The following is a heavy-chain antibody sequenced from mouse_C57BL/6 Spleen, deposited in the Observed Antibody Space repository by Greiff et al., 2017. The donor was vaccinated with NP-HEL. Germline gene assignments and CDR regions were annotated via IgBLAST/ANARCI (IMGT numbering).Heavy chain of an antibody. CDR3: ARSFYYYGSSSFAY. J-gene: IGHJ3*01. Sequence: VQRVESGPGLVAPSQSLSITCTVSGFSLTSYGVSWVRQPPGKGLEWLGVIWGDGSTNYHAALISRLSISKDNSKSQVVLKLNSLQTDDTATYYCARSFYYYGSSSFAYWGQGTLVTVSA. CDR1: GFSLTSYG. V-gene: IGHV2-3*01. D-gene: IGHD1-1*01. CDR2: IWGDGST.